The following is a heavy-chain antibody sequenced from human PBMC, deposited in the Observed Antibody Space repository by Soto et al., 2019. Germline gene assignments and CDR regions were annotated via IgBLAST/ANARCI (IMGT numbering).Heavy chain of an antibody. CDR2: ISYDGSNT. J-gene: IGHJ4*02. V-gene: IGHV3-30-3*01. Sequence: PGGSLRLSCAASGFTFSSYAMHWVRQAPGKGLEWVAVISYDGSNTYYADSVKGRFTISRDNSKNTLYLQMNSLRAEDTAVYYCANSITMIVVAPPALRYWGQGTLVTVSS. CDR1: GFTFSSYA. CDR3: ANSITMIVVAPPALRY. D-gene: IGHD3-22*01.